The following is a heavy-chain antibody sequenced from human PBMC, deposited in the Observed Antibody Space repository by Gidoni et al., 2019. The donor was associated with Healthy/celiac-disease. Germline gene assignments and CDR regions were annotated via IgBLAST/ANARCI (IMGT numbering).Heavy chain of an antibody. J-gene: IGHJ4*02. V-gene: IGHV2-5*02. D-gene: IGHD3-22*01. CDR1: GFSLSTSGVG. CDR2: IYWDDDK. Sequence: ITLKESGPTLVKPTQTLTLTCTFSGFSLSTSGVGVGWIRQPPGKALEWLALIYWDDDKRYSPSLKSRLTITKDTSKNQVVLTMTNMDPVDTATYYCARRTTLFRGIVVEVFDYWGQGTLVTVSS. CDR3: ARRTTLFRGIVVEVFDY.